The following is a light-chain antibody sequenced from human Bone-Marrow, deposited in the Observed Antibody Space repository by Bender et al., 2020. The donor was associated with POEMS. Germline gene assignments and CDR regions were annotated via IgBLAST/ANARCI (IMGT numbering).Light chain of an antibody. V-gene: IGLV2-14*02. CDR3: SSYTSSSTLI. J-gene: IGLJ2*01. CDR1: SRDLGTYTL. Sequence: QSALTQPASVSGSPGQSITISCTGVSRDLGTYTLVSWYQQHPGKAPKLIIYEASKRPSGVSSRFSGSDSGKTAFLTISGLQAEDEADYYCSSYTSSSTLIFGGGTMLPVL. CDR2: EAS.